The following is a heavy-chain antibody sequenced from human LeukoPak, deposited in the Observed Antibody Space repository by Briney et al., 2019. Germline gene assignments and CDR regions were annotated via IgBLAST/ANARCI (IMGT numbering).Heavy chain of an antibody. J-gene: IGHJ4*02. CDR3: ARWNDRNKQFDH. V-gene: IGHV4-59*01. D-gene: IGHD1-1*01. CDR2: IHYSGDT. Sequence: SETLSLTCTVSGASITSYHWNWIRQFPGKELEWIGFIHYSGDTRCNPSLKNRVSFSVDMSKNQCSLSLTSVTAADTAVYYCARWNDRNKQFDHWGQGTLVPVSS. CDR1: GASITSYH.